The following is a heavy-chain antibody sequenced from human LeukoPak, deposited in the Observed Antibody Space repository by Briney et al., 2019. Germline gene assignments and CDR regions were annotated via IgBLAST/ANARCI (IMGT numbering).Heavy chain of an antibody. Sequence: GGSLRLSCAASGFTVSSNYMSWVRQAPGKGLEWVSVIYSGGSTYYADSVKGRFTISRDNSKNTLSLQMNSLRVEDTATYYCARDLAWGAFDYWGQGTLVTVSS. D-gene: IGHD7-27*01. CDR3: ARDLAWGAFDY. CDR1: GFTVSSNY. V-gene: IGHV3-53*01. CDR2: IYSGGST. J-gene: IGHJ4*02.